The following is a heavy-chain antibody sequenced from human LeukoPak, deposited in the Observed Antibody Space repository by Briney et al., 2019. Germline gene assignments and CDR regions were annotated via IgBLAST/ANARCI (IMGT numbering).Heavy chain of an antibody. CDR2: INPDTGGT. CDR1: GYTFTYYY. CDR3: ATTFVANAFDV. V-gene: IGHV1-2*06. J-gene: IGHJ3*01. Sequence: ASVKVSCKASGYTFTYYYIHWVRQAPGQGLEWMGRINPDTGGTDFALKFQGRVTMTRDTSISTAYMELSSLRSDDSAVYYCATTFVANAFDVWGQGAMVTVSS. D-gene: IGHD2-21*01.